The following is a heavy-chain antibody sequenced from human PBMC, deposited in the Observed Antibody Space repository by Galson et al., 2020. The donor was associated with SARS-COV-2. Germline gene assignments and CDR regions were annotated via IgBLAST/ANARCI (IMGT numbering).Heavy chain of an antibody. J-gene: IGHJ4*02. CDR1: GFTFSRYA. V-gene: IGHV3-23*01. CDR2: ISGSGRST. D-gene: IGHD1-26*01. CDR3: AKDAGFLWELRGVY. Sequence: GGSLRLSCAASGFTFSRYAMSWVRQAPGKGLEWVSAISGSGRSTYYADSVKGRFTISRDNSKNTLYLQMNSLRAEDTAVYYCAKDAGFLWELRGVYWGQGTLVTVSS.